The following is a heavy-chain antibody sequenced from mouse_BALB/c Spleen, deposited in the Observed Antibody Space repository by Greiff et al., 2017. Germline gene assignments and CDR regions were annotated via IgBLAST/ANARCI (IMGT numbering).Heavy chain of an antibody. CDR3: ARHRDSSGRFAY. CDR1: GFTFSSYG. D-gene: IGHD3-2*01. Sequence: DVMLVESGGDLVKPGGSLKLSCAASGFTFSSYGMSWVRQTPDKRLEWVATISSGGSYTYYPDSVKGRFTISRDNAKNTLYLQMSSLKSEDTAMYYCARHRDSSGRFAYWGQGTLVTVSA. CDR2: ISSGGSYT. J-gene: IGHJ3*01. V-gene: IGHV5-6*02.